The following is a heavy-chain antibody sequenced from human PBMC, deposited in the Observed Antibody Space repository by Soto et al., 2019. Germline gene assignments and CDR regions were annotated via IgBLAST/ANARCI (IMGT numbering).Heavy chain of an antibody. D-gene: IGHD6-19*01. CDR3: AKYSSGWYRNGMDV. Sequence: RGSLRLSCVASGFTFSDYAMTWVRQAPGKGLEWVSAISGGGGSTYYADFVRGRFTISRDNARTTLYLQMNSLRAEDTAAYHCAKYSSGWYRNGMDVWGQGTTVTVSS. J-gene: IGHJ6*02. CDR1: GFTFSDYA. CDR2: ISGGGGST. V-gene: IGHV3-23*01.